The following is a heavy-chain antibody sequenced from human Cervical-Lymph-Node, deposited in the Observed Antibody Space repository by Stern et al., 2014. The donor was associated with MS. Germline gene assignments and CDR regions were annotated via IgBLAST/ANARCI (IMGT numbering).Heavy chain of an antibody. CDR1: GYTFTSFG. D-gene: IGHD2-2*02. CDR2: ISGYTGNT. J-gene: IGHJ6*02. CDR3: ARGPYCSSTSCYTNGYYFYGMDV. Sequence: VQLEESGPEVKKPGASVKVSCKASGYTFTSFGISWVRRAPGQGLEWMGWISGYTGNTNYPQKFQGRVTLTTDTSTSTAHMDLTSLRSDDTAMYYCARGPYCSSTSCYTNGYYFYGMDVWGQGTTVTVSS. V-gene: IGHV1-18*01.